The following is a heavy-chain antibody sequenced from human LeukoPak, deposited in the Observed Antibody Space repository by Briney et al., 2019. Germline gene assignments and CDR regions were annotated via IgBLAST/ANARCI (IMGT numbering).Heavy chain of an antibody. CDR2: ITSSGHYI. CDR1: GFTFATNS. D-gene: IGHD4-17*01. V-gene: IGHV3-21*01. J-gene: IGHJ3*02. CDR3: ARVRGDLGAFAM. Sequence: PGGSLRLSCAASGFTFATNSFYWVRQAPGKGLEWLSSITSSGHYIYYADSVKGRFTISRDNGKGSLYLQMDSLRPEDTAVYYCARVRGDLGAFAMWGQGIMVTVSS.